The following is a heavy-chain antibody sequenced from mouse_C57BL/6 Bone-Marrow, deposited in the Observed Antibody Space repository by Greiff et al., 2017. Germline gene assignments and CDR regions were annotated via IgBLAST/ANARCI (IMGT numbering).Heavy chain of an antibody. J-gene: IGHJ3*01. Sequence: DVHLVESGGGLVQPGGSLKLSCAASGFTFSDYGMAWVRQAPRKGPEWVAFISNLAYSIYYADTVTGRFTISRENAKNTLYLEMSSLRSEDTAMYYCARRDYDEGFAYWGQGTLVTVSA. V-gene: IGHV5-15*04. CDR1: GFTFSDYG. CDR2: ISNLAYSI. CDR3: ARRDYDEGFAY. D-gene: IGHD2-4*01.